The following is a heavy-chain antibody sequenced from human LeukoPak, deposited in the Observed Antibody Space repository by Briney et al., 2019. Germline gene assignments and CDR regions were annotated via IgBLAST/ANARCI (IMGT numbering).Heavy chain of an antibody. CDR3: ARPITGTTDYYYGMDV. D-gene: IGHD1-20*01. CDR2: IIPIFGTA. V-gene: IGHV1-69*13. J-gene: IGHJ6*04. Sequence: SVKVSCKASGGTFSSYAISWVRQAPGQGLEWMGGIIPIFGTANYAQKFQGRVTITADESTSTAYMELSSLRSEDTAVYYCARPITGTTDYYYGMDVWGKGTTITVSS. CDR1: GGTFSSYA.